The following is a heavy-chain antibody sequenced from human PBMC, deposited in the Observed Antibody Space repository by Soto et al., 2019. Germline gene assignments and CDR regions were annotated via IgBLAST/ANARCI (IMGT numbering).Heavy chain of an antibody. D-gene: IGHD4-4*01. V-gene: IGHV3-66*01. CDR2: IYSGGST. Sequence: EVQLVESGGGLVQPGGSLRLSCAASGFTVSSNYMSWVRQAPGKGLEWVSVIYSGGSTYYADSVKGRFTISRDNSKNTLYLQMNSLRAEDTAVYYCARNDYSNGYYYIDVWGKGTTVTVSS. J-gene: IGHJ6*03. CDR3: ARNDYSNGYYYIDV. CDR1: GFTVSSNY.